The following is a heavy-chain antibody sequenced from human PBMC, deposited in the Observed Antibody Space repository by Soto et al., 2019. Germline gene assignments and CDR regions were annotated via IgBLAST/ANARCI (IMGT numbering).Heavy chain of an antibody. J-gene: IGHJ2*01. CDR1: GGSVSSGSYY. Sequence: QVQLQESGPGLVKPSETLSLTCTVSGGSVSSGSYYWSWIRQPPGKGLEWIGYIYYSGSTNYNPSLKSRVTKSVDTSKNQFSLKLSSVTAADTAVYYCARGPVEHYYDSSGYGWYFDLWGRGTLVTVSS. V-gene: IGHV4-61*01. CDR2: IYYSGST. D-gene: IGHD3-22*01. CDR3: ARGPVEHYYDSSGYGWYFDL.